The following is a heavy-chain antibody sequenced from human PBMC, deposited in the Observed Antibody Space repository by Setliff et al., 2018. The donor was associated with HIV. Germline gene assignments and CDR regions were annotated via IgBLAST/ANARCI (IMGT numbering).Heavy chain of an antibody. CDR1: GFSFSTNA. D-gene: IGHD4-17*01. Sequence: LSLTCEASGFSFSTNAMGWVRQAPGKGLEWVSGIDNTDKTLYVDSVKGRFTISRDNSKNTLFLQMNSLRAEDTAVYYCAREGTVRYGYYYYMDVWGKGTTVTVSS. J-gene: IGHJ6*03. CDR2: IDNTDKT. CDR3: AREGTVRYGYYYYMDV. V-gene: IGHV3-66*03.